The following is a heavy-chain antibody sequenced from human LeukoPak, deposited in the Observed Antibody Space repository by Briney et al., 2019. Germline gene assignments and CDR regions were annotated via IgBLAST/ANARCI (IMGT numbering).Heavy chain of an antibody. D-gene: IGHD6-13*01. CDR1: GYTFTSYD. CDR2: MNPNSGNT. Sequence: ASVKVSCKASGYTFTSYDINWVRQATGQGLEWMGWMNPNSGNTGYAQKLQGRVTMTTDTSTSTAYMELRSLRSDDTAVYYCARDGDRSWYRAWGQGTLVTVSS. J-gene: IGHJ5*02. CDR3: ARDGDRSWYRA. V-gene: IGHV1-8*01.